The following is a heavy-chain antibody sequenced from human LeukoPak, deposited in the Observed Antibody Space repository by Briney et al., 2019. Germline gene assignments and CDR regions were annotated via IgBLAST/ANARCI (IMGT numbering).Heavy chain of an antibody. J-gene: IGHJ3*01. V-gene: IGHV3-23*05. CDR2: ITSDSTT. Sequence: GGSLRLSCTASGFILSAYAMTWVRQAPGKGLEWVSSITSDSTTTYGDSVKGRFTISRDNSKNTVYLQMDSLRAEDTAIFYCGRDPNGDYVGAFEFWSRGTMVTVSS. CDR1: GFILSAYA. CDR3: GRDPNGDYVGAFEF. D-gene: IGHD2-21*02.